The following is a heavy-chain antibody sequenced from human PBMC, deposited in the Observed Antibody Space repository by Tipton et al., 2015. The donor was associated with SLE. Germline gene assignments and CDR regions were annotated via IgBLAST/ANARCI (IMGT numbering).Heavy chain of an antibody. D-gene: IGHD3-10*01. CDR3: ARHPKRESGSQSLFDY. V-gene: IGHV4-59*08. Sequence: TLSLTCSVSGASIRSQYWGWIRQPPGKGLEWIGYIYHSGYSSTNYNPSLKSRVTLSVDTSKNQCFLKLNSVTAADTAVYYCARHPKRESGSQSLFDYWGQGTLVTVSS. CDR2: IYHSGYSST. CDR1: GASIRSQY. J-gene: IGHJ4*02.